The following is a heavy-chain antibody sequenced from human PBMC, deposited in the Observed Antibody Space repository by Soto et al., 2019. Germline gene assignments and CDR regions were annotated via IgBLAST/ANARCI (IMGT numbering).Heavy chain of an antibody. CDR2: ISGSGGST. V-gene: IGHV3-23*01. Sequence: GGSLRLSCAASGFTFSSYAMSWVRQAPGKGLEWVSAISGSGGSTYYADSVKGRFTISRDNSKNTLYLQMNSLRAEDTAVYYCAKGGSSWYFTEKFDYWGQGTLVTVSS. CDR3: AKGGSSWYFTEKFDY. D-gene: IGHD6-13*01. CDR1: GFTFSSYA. J-gene: IGHJ4*02.